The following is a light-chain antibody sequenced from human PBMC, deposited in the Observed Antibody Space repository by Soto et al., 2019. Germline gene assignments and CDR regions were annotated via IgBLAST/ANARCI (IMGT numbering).Light chain of an antibody. V-gene: IGKV1-33*01. CDR2: DAS. J-gene: IGKJ4*01. CDR3: QQYDNLPLT. CDR1: QDISNY. Sequence: DIQMTQSPSSLSASVGDRVTITCQASQDISNYVNWYQQKPGKAPKLLIYDASNLETGVPSRFIGSESGTDFTFTISSLQPEDIATYYCQQYDNLPLTFGGGTKVEIK.